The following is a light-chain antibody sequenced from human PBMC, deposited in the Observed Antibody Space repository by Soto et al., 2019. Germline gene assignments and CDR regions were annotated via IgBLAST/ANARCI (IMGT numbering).Light chain of an antibody. CDR2: DVS. Sequence: QSALTQPPSASGSPGQSVTISCTGTSSDVGGYNYVSWYQQHPGKAPKLIIYDVSQRPSGVPDRFSGSKSGNTASLTVSGLQVDDDADYYCSSYAGSNNRYVFGTGTKVPVL. J-gene: IGLJ1*01. CDR3: SSYAGSNNRYV. CDR1: SSDVGGYNY. V-gene: IGLV2-8*01.